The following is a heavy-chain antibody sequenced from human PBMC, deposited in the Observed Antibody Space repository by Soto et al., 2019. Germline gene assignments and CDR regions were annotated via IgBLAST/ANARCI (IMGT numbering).Heavy chain of an antibody. Sequence: PGGSLRLSCAASGFTFSNAWMSWVRQAPGKGLEWVGRIKSKTDGGTTDYAAPVKGRFTISRDDSKNTLYLQMNSLKNEDTAVYYCNTVRDVLRYFDWLLLDSWVQGTLGTVSA. CDR1: GFTFSNAW. D-gene: IGHD3-9*01. CDR3: NTVRDVLRYFDWLLLDS. CDR2: IKSKTDGGTT. J-gene: IGHJ4*02. V-gene: IGHV3-15*01.